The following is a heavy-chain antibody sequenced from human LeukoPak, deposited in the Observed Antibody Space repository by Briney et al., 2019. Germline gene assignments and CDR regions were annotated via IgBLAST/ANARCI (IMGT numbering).Heavy chain of an antibody. CDR1: GFTVSSNY. Sequence: GGSLSLSCAASGFTVSSNYMSWVRQAPGKGLEWVSVIYSGVSTYSAESVKGRLSVYRDNSKNTLYLQMNSLRAEDTAVYYCARDSMVVTGGAFDIWGQGTMVTVSS. J-gene: IGHJ3*02. CDR2: IYSGVST. D-gene: IGHD4-23*01. V-gene: IGHV3-53*01. CDR3: ARDSMVVTGGAFDI.